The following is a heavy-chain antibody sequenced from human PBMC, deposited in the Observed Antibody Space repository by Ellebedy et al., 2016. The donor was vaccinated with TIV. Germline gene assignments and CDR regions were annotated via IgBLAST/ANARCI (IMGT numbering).Heavy chain of an antibody. CDR3: ASLFVSIVGWYFDL. J-gene: IGHJ2*01. CDR1: GGSISSYY. Sequence: SETLSLTCTVSGGSISSYYWNWIRQPPGKGMEWIGYIYYSGSTNYNPSLKSRVTISVDTSKNQFSLKLSSVTAADTAVYYCASLFVSIVGWYFDLWGRGTLVTVSS. V-gene: IGHV4-59*01. D-gene: IGHD3-22*01. CDR2: IYYSGST.